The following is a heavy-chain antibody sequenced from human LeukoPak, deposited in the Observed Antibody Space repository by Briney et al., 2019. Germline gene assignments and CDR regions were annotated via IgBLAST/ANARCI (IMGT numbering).Heavy chain of an antibody. CDR2: ISSNGGST. Sequence: GGSLRLSCAASGFTFSSYAVYWVRQAPGKGLEYVSAISSNGGSTYYANSVKGRFTISRDNSKNTLYLQMGSLRAEDMAVYYCARARRPYYYDSSGYYVLDYWGQGTLVTVSS. CDR1: GFTFSSYA. CDR3: ARARRPYYYDSSGYYVLDY. D-gene: IGHD3-22*01. V-gene: IGHV3-64*01. J-gene: IGHJ4*02.